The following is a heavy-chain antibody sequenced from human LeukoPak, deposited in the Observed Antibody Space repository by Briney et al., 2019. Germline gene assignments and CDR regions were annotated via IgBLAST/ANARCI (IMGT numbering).Heavy chain of an antibody. CDR3: ARLALPGPIYDFDY. J-gene: IGHJ4*02. CDR2: IYYSGVT. Sequence: PSETLSLTCTVSGGSISISSYYWGWIRQPPGKGLEWIGSIYYSGVTYYNPSLKSRVTISVDTSKNQFPLKLSSVTASDTAVYYCARLALPGPIYDFDYWGQGTLVTVSS. D-gene: IGHD6-19*01. V-gene: IGHV4-39*01. CDR1: GGSISISSYY.